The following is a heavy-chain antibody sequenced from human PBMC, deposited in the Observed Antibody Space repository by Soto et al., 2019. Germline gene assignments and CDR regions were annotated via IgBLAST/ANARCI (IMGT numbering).Heavy chain of an antibody. CDR1: GYTFTSYY. Sequence: GASVKVSCKASGYTFTSYYMHWVRQAPGQGLEWMGIINPSGGSTSYAQKFKGRVTMTRDTSTSTVYMELSSLRSEDTAVYYCAMLTDYSNYDDYYYGMDVWGQGTTVTVSS. CDR2: INPSGGST. J-gene: IGHJ6*02. D-gene: IGHD4-4*01. V-gene: IGHV1-46*01. CDR3: AMLTDYSNYDDYYYGMDV.